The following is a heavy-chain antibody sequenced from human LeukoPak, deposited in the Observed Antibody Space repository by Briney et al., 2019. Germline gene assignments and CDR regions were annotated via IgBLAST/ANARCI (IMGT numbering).Heavy chain of an antibody. D-gene: IGHD3-9*01. CDR3: ATHYDILTGYFEYYYYYYMDV. CDR1: GYTFTGYY. J-gene: IGHJ6*03. Sequence: ASVKVSYKASGYTFTGYYMHWVRQAPGQGLEWMGWINPNSGGTNYAQKFQGRVTMTRDTSISTAYMELSRLRSDDTAVYYCATHYDILTGYFEYYYYYYMDVWGKGTTVTVSS. CDR2: INPNSGGT. V-gene: IGHV1-2*02.